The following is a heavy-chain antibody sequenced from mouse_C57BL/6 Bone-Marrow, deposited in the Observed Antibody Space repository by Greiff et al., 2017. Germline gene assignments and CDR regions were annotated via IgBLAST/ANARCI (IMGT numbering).Heavy chain of an antibody. CDR2: IYPRSGNT. CDR1: GYTFTSYG. D-gene: IGHD2-1*01. V-gene: IGHV1-81*01. Sequence: VQLQQSGAELARPGASVKLSCKASGYTFTSYGISWVKQRTGQGLEWIGEIYPRSGNTYYNEKFKGKATLTADKSSSAAYMELRSLTSEDSAVYFYARGLYGNYESWYFDYWGQGTTLTVSS. CDR3: ARGLYGNYESWYFDY. J-gene: IGHJ2*01.